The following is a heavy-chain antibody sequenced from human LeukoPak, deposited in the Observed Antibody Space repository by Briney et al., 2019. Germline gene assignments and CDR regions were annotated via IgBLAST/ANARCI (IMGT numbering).Heavy chain of an antibody. CDR2: FFYTGKI. D-gene: IGHD3-16*01. V-gene: IGHV4-39*01. J-gene: IGHJ4*02. CDR1: GDSITTEYYW. Sequence: SETLSLTCDVSGDSITTEYYWWGWLRQPPGKGLEWIAIFFYTGKIHDNPSLRNRISMSVDTSKDQFSLRLSAVTAADTAVYYCARQLGVGVWALDRWGQGTLVTVSS. CDR3: ARQLGVGVWALDR.